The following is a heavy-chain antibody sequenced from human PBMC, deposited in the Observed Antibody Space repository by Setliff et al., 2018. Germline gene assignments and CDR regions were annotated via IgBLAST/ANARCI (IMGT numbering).Heavy chain of an antibody. CDR3: AREVAGTYHYFDP. CDR1: GGSIDSGDYY. CDR2: IYFSGST. J-gene: IGHJ5*02. V-gene: IGHV4-30-4*08. D-gene: IGHD6-19*01. Sequence: SETLSLTCTVSGGSIDSGDYYWNWIRQPPGKGLEWIGYIYFSGSTYYNPFLKSRVTLSLDTSKNQFSLKLNSVTAADTALYFCAREVAGTYHYFDPWGQGTLVTVSS.